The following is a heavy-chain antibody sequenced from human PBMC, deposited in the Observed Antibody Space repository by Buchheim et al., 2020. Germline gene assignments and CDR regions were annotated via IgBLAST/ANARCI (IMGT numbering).Heavy chain of an antibody. CDR1: GGSISSGSYY. Sequence: QVQLQESGPGLVKPSQTLSLTCTVSGGSISSGSYYWSWIRQPAGKGLEWIGRIYTSGSTNYNPSLKSRVTISVDTSKNQFSLKLSSVTAADTAVYYCARERHGWFDPWGQGTL. CDR3: ARERHGWFDP. J-gene: IGHJ5*02. V-gene: IGHV4-61*02. CDR2: IYTSGST.